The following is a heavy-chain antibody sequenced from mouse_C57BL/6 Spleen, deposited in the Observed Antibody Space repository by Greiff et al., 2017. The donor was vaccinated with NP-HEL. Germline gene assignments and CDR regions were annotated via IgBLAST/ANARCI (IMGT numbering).Heavy chain of an antibody. CDR2: IDPSDSYT. V-gene: IGHV1-50*01. Sequence: QVQLQQPGAELVKPGASVKLSCKASGYTFTSYWMQWVKQRPGQGLEWIGEIDPSDSYTNYNQKFKGKATLTVDTSSSTAYMQLSSLTSEDSAVYYCAMWLLEAYWGQGTLVTVSA. D-gene: IGHD2-3*01. J-gene: IGHJ3*01. CDR3: AMWLLEAY. CDR1: GYTFTSYW.